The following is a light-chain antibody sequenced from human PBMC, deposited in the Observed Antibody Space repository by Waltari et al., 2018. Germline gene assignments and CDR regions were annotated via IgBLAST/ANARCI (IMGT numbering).Light chain of an antibody. CDR2: ATS. J-gene: IGKJ1*01. CDR1: QHIGSD. V-gene: IGKV1-6*02. Sequence: AIQMTQSPSSLSASVGDTVTITCRASQHIGSDLGWYQQKPGKAPKLLISATSNLQSGVPSRFSGSGSNTDFTLTITSLQPEDFATYYCLQSYSYPRTFGQGTKVEIK. CDR3: LQSYSYPRT.